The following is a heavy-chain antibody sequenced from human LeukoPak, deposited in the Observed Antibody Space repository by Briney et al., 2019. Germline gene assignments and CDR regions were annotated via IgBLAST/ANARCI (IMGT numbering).Heavy chain of an antibody. J-gene: IGHJ4*02. CDR1: GYTFTNND. Sequence: ASVKVSCTASGYTFTNNDINWVRQATGQGIEWMGWVSPDSGDTGYAPNFRGRVTMTTDTSINTAYMELTSLTSEDTAIYYCTRGRAAGDWGQGTLVTASS. CDR2: VSPDSGDT. D-gene: IGHD6-19*01. CDR3: TRGRAAGD. V-gene: IGHV1-8*01.